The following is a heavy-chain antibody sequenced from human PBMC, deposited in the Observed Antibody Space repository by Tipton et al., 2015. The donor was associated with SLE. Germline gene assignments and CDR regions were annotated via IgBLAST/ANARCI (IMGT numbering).Heavy chain of an antibody. CDR1: GGSIRSNY. Sequence: LRLSCSVSGGSIRSNYWSWIRQAPGKGLEWIGYIYYSGSTNYNPSLESRVTVSLDMSKNQFSLTLTSVTAADTAVYYCASAWFGDYVYFDYWGQGTLVTVSS. D-gene: IGHD4-17*01. J-gene: IGHJ4*02. CDR3: ASAWFGDYVYFDY. V-gene: IGHV4-59*01. CDR2: IYYSGST.